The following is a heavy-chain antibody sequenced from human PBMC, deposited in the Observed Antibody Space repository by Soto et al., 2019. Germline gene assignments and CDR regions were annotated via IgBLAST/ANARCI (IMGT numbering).Heavy chain of an antibody. V-gene: IGHV1-69*13. CDR3: AREYNWNDVRYGMDV. D-gene: IGHD1-20*01. CDR2: ITPIFGSA. CDR1: GGTFSIYA. Sequence: SVKVSCKASGGTFSIYAISWVRQAPGQGLEWMGGITPIFGSANYAQKFQGRVTITADESTSIAYMELSSLRSEDTAVYFCAREYNWNDVRYGMDVWGQGTTVTVSS. J-gene: IGHJ6*02.